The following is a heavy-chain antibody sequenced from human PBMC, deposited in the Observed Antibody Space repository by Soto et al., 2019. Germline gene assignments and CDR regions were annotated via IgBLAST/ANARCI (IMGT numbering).Heavy chain of an antibody. CDR2: IIPIFGTA. V-gene: IGHV1-69*06. CDR1: GGTFSSYA. CDR3: ARSYYDSSGYPDAFDI. D-gene: IGHD3-22*01. J-gene: IGHJ3*02. Sequence: ASVKVSCKASGGTFSSYAISWVRQAPGQGLEWMGGIIPIFGTANYAQKFQGRVTITADKSTSTAYMELSSLRSEDTAVYYCARSYYDSSGYPDAFDIWGQGTMVTVSS.